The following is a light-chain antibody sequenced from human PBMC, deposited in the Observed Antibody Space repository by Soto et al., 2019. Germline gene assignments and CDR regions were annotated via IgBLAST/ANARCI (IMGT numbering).Light chain of an antibody. J-gene: IGKJ1*01. CDR2: GAS. CDR3: QQYSDWPLWT. CDR1: QSVSSN. V-gene: IGKV3-15*01. Sequence: EIVRTHSPAPLSVSADESPTLSCMASQSVSSNLAWYQQKPGQAPRLLIYGASTRATGIPARFSASGSGTEFTLTITSLQSEDSAVYYCQQYSDWPLWTFGQGTKVDIK.